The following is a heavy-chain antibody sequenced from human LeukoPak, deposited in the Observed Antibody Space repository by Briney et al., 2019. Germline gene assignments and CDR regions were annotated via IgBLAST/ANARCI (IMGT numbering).Heavy chain of an antibody. CDR3: ARDRRIAVAGTSYYYYGMDV. CDR1: GYTFTSYA. D-gene: IGHD6-19*01. J-gene: IGHJ6*02. CDR2: INAGNGNT. V-gene: IGHV1-3*01. Sequence: ASVKVSCKASGYTFTSYAMHWVRQAPGQRLEWMGWINAGNGNTKYSQKFQGRVTITRDTSASTAYMELSSLRSEDTAVYYCARDRRIAVAGTSYYYYGMDVWGQGTTVTVSS.